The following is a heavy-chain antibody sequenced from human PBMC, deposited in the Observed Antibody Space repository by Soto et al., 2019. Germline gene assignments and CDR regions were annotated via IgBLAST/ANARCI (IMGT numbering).Heavy chain of an antibody. J-gene: IGHJ4*02. D-gene: IGHD2-21*02. CDR2: IYYSCST. CDR1: GDSISIRSYY. V-gene: IGHV4-39*01. CDR3: ARQRTSVVTQAYFDV. Sequence: HSDTPAITCTFTGDSISIRSYYWGWIHQPPRKALECIGSIYYSCSTYHNPSLWRRVSMSIDTSKPQFSLNLKSVTAADTALYFCARQRTSVVTQAYFDVWGTGSLVTLSS.